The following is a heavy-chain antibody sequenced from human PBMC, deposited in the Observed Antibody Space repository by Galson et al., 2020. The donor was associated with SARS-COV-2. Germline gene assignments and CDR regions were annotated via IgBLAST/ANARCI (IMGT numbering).Heavy chain of an antibody. D-gene: IGHD5-12*01. CDR2: IYWDDDK. CDR1: GFSLSTSGVG. V-gene: IGHV2-5*02. J-gene: IGHJ4*02. Sequence: SGPTLVNPTQTLTLTCTFSGFSLSTSGVGVGWLRQPPGKALEWLAPIYWDDDKRYSPSLKSRLTITKDTSKNQVVLTMTNMDPVDTATYYCAHGSLVATDFDYWGQGTLVTVSS. CDR3: AHGSLVATDFDY.